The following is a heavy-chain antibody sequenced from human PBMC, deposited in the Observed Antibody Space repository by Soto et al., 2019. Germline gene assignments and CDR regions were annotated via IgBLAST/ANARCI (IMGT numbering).Heavy chain of an antibody. CDR1: GFSFNASG. V-gene: IGHV3-30*03. D-gene: IGHD3-3*01. CDR2: VSSDRRSN. J-gene: IGHJ4*01. CDR3: GRGERGRWSSRLDN. Sequence: SLTQSCVGSGFSFNASGMHRVRKAPGMGLEWGAVVSSDRRSNFSADSVKGRFTISSDDSKNTMYLQMDSLRVEDSAVYYCGRGERGRWSSRLDNLGDGTRGTVSS.